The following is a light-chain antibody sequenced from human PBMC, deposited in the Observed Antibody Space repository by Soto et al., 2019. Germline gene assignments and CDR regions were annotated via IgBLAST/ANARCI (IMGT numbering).Light chain of an antibody. CDR3: AAWDDSLNGVV. J-gene: IGLJ2*01. Sequence: QAVVTQPPSASGTPGQRVTISCSGSSSNIGSNTVNWYQQLPGTAPKLLSYSNNQRPSGVPERFSGSKSGTSASLAISGLQSEDEADYYCAAWDDSLNGVVFGGGTKVTVL. CDR2: SNN. CDR1: SSNIGSNT. V-gene: IGLV1-44*01.